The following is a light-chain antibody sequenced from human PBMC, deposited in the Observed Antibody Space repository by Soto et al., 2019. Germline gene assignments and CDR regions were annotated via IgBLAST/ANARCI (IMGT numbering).Light chain of an antibody. Sequence: EIVLTQSPATLSLSPGERATLSCRASQSVSSYIAWYQQKPGQAPRLLIHDASNRATGIPARFSGSGSGTDFTLTISSLEPEDFAVYYCQQRSNWPSTFGQGTRLEIK. CDR3: QQRSNWPST. J-gene: IGKJ5*01. CDR1: QSVSSY. CDR2: DAS. V-gene: IGKV3-11*01.